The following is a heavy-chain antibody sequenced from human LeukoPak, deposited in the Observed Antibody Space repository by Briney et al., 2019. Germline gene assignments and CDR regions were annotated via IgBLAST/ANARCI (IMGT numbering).Heavy chain of an antibody. CDR1: GGSISSYY. CDR2: IYYSGST. Sequence: SETLSLTCTVSGGSISSYYWSWIRQPPGKGLEWIGYIYYSGSTYYNPSLKSRVTISVDTSKNQFSLKLSSVTAADTAVYYCARTSASGSYYYLGFGPIDYWGQGTLVTVSS. V-gene: IGHV4-59*08. D-gene: IGHD1-26*01. CDR3: ARTSASGSYYYLGFGPIDY. J-gene: IGHJ4*02.